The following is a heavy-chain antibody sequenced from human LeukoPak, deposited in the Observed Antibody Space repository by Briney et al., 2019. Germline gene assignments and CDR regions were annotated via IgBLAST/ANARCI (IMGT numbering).Heavy chain of an antibody. J-gene: IGHJ4*02. D-gene: IGHD3-22*01. V-gene: IGHV1-69*13. Sequence: ASVKVSCKASGYTFTSYDINWVRQATGQGLEWMGWIIPIFGTANYAQKFQGRVTITADESTSTAYMELSSLRSEDTAVYYCASQDTYYYDSSFDYWGQGTLVTVSS. CDR2: IIPIFGTA. CDR1: GYTFTSYD. CDR3: ASQDTYYYDSSFDY.